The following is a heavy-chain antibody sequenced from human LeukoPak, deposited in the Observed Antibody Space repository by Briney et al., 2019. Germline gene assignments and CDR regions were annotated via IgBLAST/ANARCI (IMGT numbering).Heavy chain of an antibody. CDR1: GFTFSSYS. CDR2: ISSSSSYI. Sequence: PGGSLRLSCAASGFTFSSYSMNWVRQAPGKGLEWVSSISSSSSYIYYADSVKGRFTISRDNAKNSLYLQMNSLGAEDTAVYYCARSSRGSGALDVWGKGTTVTVSS. J-gene: IGHJ6*04. V-gene: IGHV3-21*01. D-gene: IGHD6-25*01. CDR3: ARSSRGSGALDV.